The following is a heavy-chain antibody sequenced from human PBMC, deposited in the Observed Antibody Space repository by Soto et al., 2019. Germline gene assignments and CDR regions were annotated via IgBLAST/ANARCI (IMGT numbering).Heavy chain of an antibody. V-gene: IGHV4-39*01. CDR2: IYYSGST. J-gene: IGHJ5*02. Sequence: SETLSLTCTVSGGSISSSSYYWGWIRQPPGKGLEWIGSIYYSGSTYYNPSLKSRVTISVDTSKNQFSLKLSSVTAADTAVYYCASRYYDILTGYSRGFDPWGQGTLVTVSS. CDR1: GGSISSSSYY. CDR3: ASRYYDILTGYSRGFDP. D-gene: IGHD3-9*01.